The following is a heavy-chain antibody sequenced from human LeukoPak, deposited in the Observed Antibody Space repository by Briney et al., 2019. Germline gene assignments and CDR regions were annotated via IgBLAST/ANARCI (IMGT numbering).Heavy chain of an antibody. CDR1: GGSISGYY. D-gene: IGHD2-15*01. Sequence: SETLSLTCTVSGGSISGYYWSWIRQSPGKGLEWIGYIYYIGSTNYYPSLKSRITISVDMSKNQVSPKLSSVTAADTAVYYCVRHGCSGGTCNSSYYMDVWGKGTTVTVSS. CDR2: IYYIGST. CDR3: VRHGCSGGTCNSSYYMDV. J-gene: IGHJ6*03. V-gene: IGHV4-59*08.